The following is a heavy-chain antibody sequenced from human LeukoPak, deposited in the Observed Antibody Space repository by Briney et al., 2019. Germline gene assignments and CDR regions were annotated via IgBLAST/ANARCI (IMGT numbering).Heavy chain of an antibody. Sequence: GASVKVSCKVSGYTLTELSMHWVRQAPGKGLEWMGGFDPEDGETIYAQKFQGRVTMTEDTSTDTAYMELSSVRSEDTAVYYCATDSHIVVVPPATMDYYYYGMDVWGQGTTVTVSS. D-gene: IGHD2-2*01. CDR1: GYTLTELS. V-gene: IGHV1-24*01. CDR3: ATDSHIVVVPPATMDYYYYGMDV. J-gene: IGHJ6*02. CDR2: FDPEDGET.